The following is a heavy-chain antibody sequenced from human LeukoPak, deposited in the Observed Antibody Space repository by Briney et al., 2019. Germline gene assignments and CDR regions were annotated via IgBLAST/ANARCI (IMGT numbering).Heavy chain of an antibody. V-gene: IGHV3-30*02. Sequence: GGSLRLSCAASGFTFSSYGMHWVRQAPGKGLEWVAFIRYDGSNKYYTDSVKGRFTISRDNSKNTLYLQMNSLRAGDTAVYYCGSSEDGYIDYWGQGTLVSVSS. CDR1: GFTFSSYG. D-gene: IGHD5-24*01. CDR2: IRYDGSNK. J-gene: IGHJ4*02. CDR3: GSSEDGYIDY.